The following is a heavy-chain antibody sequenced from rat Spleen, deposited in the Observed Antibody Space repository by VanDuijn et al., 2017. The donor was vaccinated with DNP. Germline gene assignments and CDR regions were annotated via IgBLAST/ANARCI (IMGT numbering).Heavy chain of an antibody. Sequence: EVKLVESGGGLVQPGRSLKLSCAASGFIFFDYWMGWVRQAPGKRLEWIGEFNTDSSRINYNTSLRDKFTISRDNVQNTLYLQTSTLGSEDTAIYFCTRGPNYGGDSDYFDYWGQGVMVTVSS. D-gene: IGHD1-11*01. V-gene: IGHV4-2*01. CDR3: TRGPNYGGDSDYFDY. J-gene: IGHJ2*01. CDR1: GFIFFDYW. CDR2: FNTDSSRI.